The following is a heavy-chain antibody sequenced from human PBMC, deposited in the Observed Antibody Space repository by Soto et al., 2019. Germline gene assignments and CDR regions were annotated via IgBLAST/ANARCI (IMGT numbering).Heavy chain of an antibody. CDR3: ARVRSSGWSAGSNAFDI. J-gene: IGHJ3*02. V-gene: IGHV3-33*01. Sequence: QVQLVESGGGVVQPGRSLRLSCAASGFTFSSYGMHWVRQAPGKGLEWVAVIWYDGSNKYYADSVKGRFTISRDNSKNTLYLQMNSLRAEDTAVYYCARVRSSGWSAGSNAFDIWGQGTMVTVSS. CDR2: IWYDGSNK. CDR1: GFTFSSYG. D-gene: IGHD6-19*01.